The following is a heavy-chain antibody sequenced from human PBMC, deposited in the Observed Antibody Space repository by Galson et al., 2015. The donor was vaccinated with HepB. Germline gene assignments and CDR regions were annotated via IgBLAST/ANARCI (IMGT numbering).Heavy chain of an antibody. J-gene: IGHJ6*02. V-gene: IGHV6-1*01. D-gene: IGHD6-19*01. CDR1: GDSVSSNSAA. CDR2: TYYRSKWYN. Sequence: CAISGDSVSSNSAAWNWIRQSPSRGLEWLGRTYYRSKWYNDYAVSVKSRITINPDTSKNQFSLQLNSVTPEDTAVYYCARDIAVAGTVYYYGMDVWGQGTTVTVSS. CDR3: ARDIAVAGTVYYYGMDV.